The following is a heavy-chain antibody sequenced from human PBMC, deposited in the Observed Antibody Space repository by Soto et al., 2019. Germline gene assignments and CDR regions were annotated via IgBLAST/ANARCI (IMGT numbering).Heavy chain of an antibody. D-gene: IGHD5-12*01. CDR2: FFYTGST. CDR3: AGGTDGKKVAY. Sequence: QVQLQESGPGLVKSSETLSLTCTVSGGSVSSEHYYWNWIRQPPGEGLEWIGYFFYTGSTNYNPSLESRLTMSVDMSKNHFSLKLSSVTAADTAVYYCAGGTDGKKVAYWGQGTLVTVSS. CDR1: GGSVSSEHYY. J-gene: IGHJ4*02. V-gene: IGHV4-61*03.